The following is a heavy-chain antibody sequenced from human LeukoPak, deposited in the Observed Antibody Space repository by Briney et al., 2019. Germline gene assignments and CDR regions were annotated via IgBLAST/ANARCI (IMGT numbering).Heavy chain of an antibody. V-gene: IGHV6-1*01. Sequence: SQTLSLTCAISGDSVSTTTSIWNWIRQSPSRGLEWLGRTYYRSKWNYDYADSVKSRITISPDTSENQFSLQLQFVTPEDSAVFYCARRRHANNGVDVWGQGTTVTVSS. J-gene: IGHJ6*02. CDR1: GDSVSTTTSI. CDR3: ARRRHANNGVDV. CDR2: TYYRSKWNY.